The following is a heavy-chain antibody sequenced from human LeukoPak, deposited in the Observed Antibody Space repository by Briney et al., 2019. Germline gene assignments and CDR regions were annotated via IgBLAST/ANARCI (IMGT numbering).Heavy chain of an antibody. CDR2: IYPGGSDT. D-gene: IGHD6-13*01. CDR1: GYSFTSYW. Sequence: LGESLKISCKGSGYSFTSYWIGWVRQMPGKGPEWMGIIYPGGSDTRYSPSFQGQVTISADKSISTAYLQWSSLKASDTAMYYCARPRVASSSWYDYYFDYWGQGTLVTVSS. J-gene: IGHJ4*02. V-gene: IGHV5-51*01. CDR3: ARPRVASSSWYDYYFDY.